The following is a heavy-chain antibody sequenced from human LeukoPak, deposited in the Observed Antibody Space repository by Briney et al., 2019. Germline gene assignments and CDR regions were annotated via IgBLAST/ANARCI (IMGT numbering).Heavy chain of an antibody. J-gene: IGHJ5*02. CDR3: ARDRRLLWFGESFRNWFDP. CDR1: GYTFTSYD. D-gene: IGHD3-10*01. CDR2: MNPNSGNT. Sequence: ASVKVSCKASGYTFTSYDINWVRQATGQGLEWMGWMNPNSGNTGYAQKFQGRVTMTRNTSISTAYMELSSLRSEDTAVYYCARDRRLLWFGESFRNWFDPWGQGTLVTVSS. V-gene: IGHV1-8*01.